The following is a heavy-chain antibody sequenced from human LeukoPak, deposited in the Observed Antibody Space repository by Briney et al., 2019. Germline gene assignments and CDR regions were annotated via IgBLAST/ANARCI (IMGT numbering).Heavy chain of an antibody. CDR3: ATHPLPPGDY. J-gene: IGHJ4*02. CDR2: VYHSVST. CDR1: GVSISSSSYY. V-gene: IGHV4-39*01. Sequence: SETLSLTCTVSGVSISSSSYYWGWSRQPPGKRLEWIGSVYHSVSTYYNPSLTSRVTISLDTSKNKFSLWLSAVTPADTPLYFCATHPLPPGDYWGQGTLVTVSS.